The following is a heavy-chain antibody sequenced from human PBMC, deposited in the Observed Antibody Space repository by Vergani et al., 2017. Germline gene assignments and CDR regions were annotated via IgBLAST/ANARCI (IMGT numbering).Heavy chain of an antibody. J-gene: IGHJ4*02. V-gene: IGHV4-59*02. Sequence: QVKLQESVPGLVKPSETLSLTCTVSGASVTSYYWSWIRQPPGKGLVWMGYVSFRGVTLYDPSVKGRMTISLKTSSNQFSHYLTSVTAAETAVYYCARSRIYYGAGSPDYWGQGTLVTVSS. CDR1: GASVTSYY. CDR3: ARSRIYYGAGSPDY. CDR2: VSFRGVT. D-gene: IGHD3-10*01.